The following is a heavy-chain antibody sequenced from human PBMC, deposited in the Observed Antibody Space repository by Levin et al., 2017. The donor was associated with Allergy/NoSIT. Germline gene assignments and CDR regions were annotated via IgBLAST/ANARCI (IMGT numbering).Heavy chain of an antibody. CDR1: GGSVSTGSYY. CDR2: IHYSGST. CDR3: ARDRVVPAGNDYYYYGMDC. Sequence: SQTLSLTCTVSGGSVSTGSYYWSWIRQPPGKALEWIGHIHYSGSTKYNPSLKSRVSISVDTSKNHLSLRLTSVTAADAAVYYCARDRVVPAGNDYYYYGMDCWGQGTTVTVSS. J-gene: IGHJ6*02. D-gene: IGHD2-2*01. V-gene: IGHV4-61*03.